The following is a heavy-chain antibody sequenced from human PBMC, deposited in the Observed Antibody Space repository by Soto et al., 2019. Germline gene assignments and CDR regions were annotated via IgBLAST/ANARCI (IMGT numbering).Heavy chain of an antibody. CDR3: AGQGPGYDYAAY. CDR2: ISYSGST. J-gene: IGHJ4*02. CDR1: GGSVTSSGSY. D-gene: IGHD5-12*01. Sequence: QLQLQESGPGLVKPSETLSLTCTVSGGSVTSSGSYWGCIRQPPGKGLEWIGTISYSGSTIYNPSLKSRVTISVDTSKNQFSLKLSSVTAADTAVYYCAGQGPGYDYAAYWGQGALVTVSS. V-gene: IGHV4-39*01.